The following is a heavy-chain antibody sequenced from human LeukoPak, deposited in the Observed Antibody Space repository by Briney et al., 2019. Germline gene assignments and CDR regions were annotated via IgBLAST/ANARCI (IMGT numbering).Heavy chain of an antibody. CDR1: AFTFSSYA. Sequence: GGSLRLSCVASAFTFSSYAMSWVRQAPGKGLEWVSTINISGGSAYYADSVKGRFTISRDNSKNTLYLQMNNLRAEDTAVYYCAKDLGRDGSEIFDYWGQGTLVTVSS. V-gene: IGHV3-23*01. D-gene: IGHD5-24*01. CDR3: AKDLGRDGSEIFDY. J-gene: IGHJ4*02. CDR2: INISGGSA.